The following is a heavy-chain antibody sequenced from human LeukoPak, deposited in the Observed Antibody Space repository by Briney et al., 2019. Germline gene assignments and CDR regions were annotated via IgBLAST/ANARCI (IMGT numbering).Heavy chain of an antibody. CDR3: ARVKPNYYDSSAYGTFDI. J-gene: IGHJ3*02. V-gene: IGHV1-46*01. D-gene: IGHD3-22*01. CDR1: GYTFTSYY. CDR2: INPSGGST. Sequence: GASVKVSCKASGYTFTSYYMHWVRQAPGQGLEWLGIINPSGGSTSYAQKFQVRVTMTRDTSTSTVYMELSSLRSEDTAVYYCARVKPNYYDSSAYGTFDIWGQGTMVTVSS.